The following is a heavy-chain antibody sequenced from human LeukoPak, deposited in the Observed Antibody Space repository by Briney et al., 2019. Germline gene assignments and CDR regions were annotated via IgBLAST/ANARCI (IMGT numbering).Heavy chain of an antibody. CDR3: ARSPYYYGSSDYYLAY. CDR1: GGSINFYY. Sequence: SETLSLTCTVSGGSINFYYWSWIRQPAGKGLEWIGRIYISGTPDYNPSLKSRVTVSVDTSKSQFSLKLSSVTAADTAVYYCARSPYYYGSSDYYLAYWGQGTLVTVSS. J-gene: IGHJ4*02. CDR2: IYISGTP. V-gene: IGHV4-4*07. D-gene: IGHD3-22*01.